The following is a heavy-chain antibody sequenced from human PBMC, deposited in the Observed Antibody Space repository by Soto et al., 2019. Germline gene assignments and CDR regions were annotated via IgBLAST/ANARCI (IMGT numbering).Heavy chain of an antibody. D-gene: IGHD3-10*01. CDR2: ISAYNGNT. J-gene: IGHJ4*02. Sequence: ASVKVSCKASGDTFASFGFSWVRQAPGQGLEWLGWISAYNGNTHYAQKVRDRVTLTTDTSTNTAYMELRSLTSDDTAVYYCARDQGSITDRILQYWGQGTRVTVSS. CDR3: ARDQGSITDRILQY. V-gene: IGHV1-18*01. CDR1: GDTFASFG.